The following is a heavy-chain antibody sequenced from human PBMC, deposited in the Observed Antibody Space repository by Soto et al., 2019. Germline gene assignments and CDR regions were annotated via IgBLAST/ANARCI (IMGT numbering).Heavy chain of an antibody. V-gene: IGHV1-46*01. Sequence: ASVKVSCKASGGTFSSYAISWVRQAPGQGLEWMGIINRNGGSTTYAQKFQGRVTMTRDTSASTVYMELSSLRSEDTAVYYCARAQLERLLGAFDIWGQGTMVTVSS. J-gene: IGHJ3*02. CDR2: INRNGGST. CDR3: ARAQLERLLGAFDI. D-gene: IGHD1-1*01. CDR1: GGTFSSYA.